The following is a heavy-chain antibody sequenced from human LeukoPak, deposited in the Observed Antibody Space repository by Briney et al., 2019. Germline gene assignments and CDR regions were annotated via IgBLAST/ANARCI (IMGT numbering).Heavy chain of an antibody. V-gene: IGHV3-23*01. D-gene: IGHD3-9*01. J-gene: IGHJ5*02. Sequence: GGSLRLSCAASGFTFSSYAMSWVRQAPGKGLEWVSAIGGSGGSTYYADSVKGRFTISRDNPKKTLYLQMDSLRAEDTAVYYCARDLDWGAFDAWGQGTLVTVSS. CDR1: GFTFSSYA. CDR2: IGGSGGST. CDR3: ARDLDWGAFDA.